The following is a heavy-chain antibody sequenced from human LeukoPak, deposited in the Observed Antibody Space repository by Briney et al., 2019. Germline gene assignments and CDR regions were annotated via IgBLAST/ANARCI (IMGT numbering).Heavy chain of an antibody. D-gene: IGHD4-11*01. J-gene: IGHJ4*02. CDR2: IYYSGST. Sequence: SETLSLTCTVSGGSISGYYWSWIRQPPGKGLEWIGNIYYSGSTNYNPSLKSRVTISVDTSKNQFSLKLSSVTAADTAVYYCADYHDYSNFQGAYYLDYWGQGTLVTVSS. V-gene: IGHV4-59*08. CDR1: GGSISGYY. CDR3: ADYHDYSNFQGAYYLDY.